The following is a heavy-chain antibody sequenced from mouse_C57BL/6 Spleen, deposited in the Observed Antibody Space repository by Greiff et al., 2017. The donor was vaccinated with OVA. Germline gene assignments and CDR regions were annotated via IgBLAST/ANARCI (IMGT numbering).Heavy chain of an antibody. D-gene: IGHD4-1*01. CDR3: ASGSGYCDD. J-gene: IGHJ2*01. CDR2: IHPNSGST. V-gene: IGHV1-64*01. CDR1: GYTFTSYW. Sequence: QVQLQQPGAELVKPGASVKLSCKASGYTFTSYWMHWVKQRPGQGLEWIGMIHPNSGSTNYNEKFKSKATLTVDKSSSTAYMQLSSLTAEDSAFYIYASGSGYCDDWGQGTTLTVSS.